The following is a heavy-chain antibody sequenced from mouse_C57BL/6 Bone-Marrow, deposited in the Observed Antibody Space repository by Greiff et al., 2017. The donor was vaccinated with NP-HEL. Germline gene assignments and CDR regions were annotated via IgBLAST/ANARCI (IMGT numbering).Heavy chain of an antibody. D-gene: IGHD1-1*01. CDR1: GFSLTSYG. V-gene: IGHV2-2*01. J-gene: IGHJ3*01. CDR2: IWSGGST. CDR3: ARKGYGSSRAY. Sequence: VQLQQSGPGLVQPSQSLSITCTVSGFSLTSYGVHWVRQSPGKGLEWLGVIWSGGSTDYNAAFISRLSISKDNSKSQVFFKMNSLQADDTAIYYCARKGYGSSRAYWGQGTLVTVSA.